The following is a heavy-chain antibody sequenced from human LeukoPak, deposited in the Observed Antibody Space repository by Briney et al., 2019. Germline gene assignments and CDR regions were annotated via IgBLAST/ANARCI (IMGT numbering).Heavy chain of an antibody. V-gene: IGHV1-18*01. Sequence: ASVKVSCKASGYTFTSYGISWVREAPGQGLGWMGWISAYNGNTNYAQKLQGRVTMTTDTSTSTAYMELRSLRSDDTAVYYCARECSSTSCYWGFDYMDVWGKGTTVTVSS. CDR3: ARECSSTSCYWGFDYMDV. CDR1: GYTFTSYG. CDR2: ISAYNGNT. J-gene: IGHJ6*03. D-gene: IGHD2-2*01.